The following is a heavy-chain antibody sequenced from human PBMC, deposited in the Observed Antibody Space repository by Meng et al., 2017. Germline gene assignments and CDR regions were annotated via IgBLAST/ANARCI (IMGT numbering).Heavy chain of an antibody. CDR1: GGTFSSYA. Sequence: GSGGREPGSSVKVSCKSSGGTFSSYAIGWVRQAPGHVLEWMGGIIPIFGTANYAQKFQGRVTITADESTSTAYMELISLRSEDTAVYYCARDDYSNYLPFDYWGQGTLVTVSS. CDR2: IIPIFGTA. CDR3: ARDDYSNYLPFDY. J-gene: IGHJ4*02. V-gene: IGHV1-69*01. D-gene: IGHD4-11*01.